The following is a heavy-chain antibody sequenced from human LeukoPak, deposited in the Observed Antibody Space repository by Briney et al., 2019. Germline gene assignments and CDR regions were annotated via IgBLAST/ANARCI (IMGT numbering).Heavy chain of an antibody. D-gene: IGHD3-22*01. J-gene: IGHJ4*02. V-gene: IGHV3-23*01. Sequence: PGGSLRLSCAASRFIFTNYAMNWVRQAPGKGLEWVSAISGSGGSTYYADSVKGRFTISRDNSKNTLYLQMNSLRAEDTAVYYCAKPNYYDSSGYLFDYWGQGTLVTVSS. CDR3: AKPNYYDSSGYLFDY. CDR2: ISGSGGST. CDR1: RFIFTNYA.